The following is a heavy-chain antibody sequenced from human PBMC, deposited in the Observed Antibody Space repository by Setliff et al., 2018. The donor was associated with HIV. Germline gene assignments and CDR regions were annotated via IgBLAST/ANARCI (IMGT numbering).Heavy chain of an antibody. Sequence: GGSLRLSCVASGFTFDTYWMSWVRQAPGKGLEWVSGISAGGNRTNYVGSVRGRFTISRDSSKSILYLQLNSLGAEDTALYYCARDSRYFEMDWWFDPWGQGTLVTVSS. J-gene: IGHJ5*02. CDR3: ARDSRYFEMDWWFDP. CDR2: ISAGGNRT. V-gene: IGHV3-23*01. CDR1: GFTFDTYW. D-gene: IGHD3-9*01.